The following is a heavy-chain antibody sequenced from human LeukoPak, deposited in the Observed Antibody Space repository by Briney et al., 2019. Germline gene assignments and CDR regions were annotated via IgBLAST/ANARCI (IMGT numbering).Heavy chain of an antibody. CDR1: GGSITSSSSY. CDR2: IYYSGLT. J-gene: IGHJ4*02. D-gene: IGHD4-17*01. CDR3: ASGTFDDYGDYDRGDYFDH. V-gene: IGHV4-39*02. Sequence: SETLSLTCTVSGGSITSSSSYSGWVRQPPGKGPEWIGSIYYSGLTYDNPSLKSRVSISVDPAKNHFSLKVTSVTAADTAVYYCASGTFDDYGDYDRGDYFDHWGQGTLVTVSS.